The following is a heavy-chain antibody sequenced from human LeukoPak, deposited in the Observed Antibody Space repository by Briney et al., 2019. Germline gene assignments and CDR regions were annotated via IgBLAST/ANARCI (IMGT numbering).Heavy chain of an antibody. D-gene: IGHD2-2*01. J-gene: IGHJ6*02. CDR3: AREDCSSTSCYSYYYYGMDV. CDR2: IIPIFGTA. V-gene: IGHV1-69*13. CDR1: GYTFTSYA. Sequence: SVKVSCKASGYTFTSYAMNWVRQAPGQGLEWMGGIIPIFGTANYAQKFQGRVTITADESTSTAYMELSSLRSEDTAVYYCAREDCSSTSCYSYYYYGMDVWGQGTTVTVSS.